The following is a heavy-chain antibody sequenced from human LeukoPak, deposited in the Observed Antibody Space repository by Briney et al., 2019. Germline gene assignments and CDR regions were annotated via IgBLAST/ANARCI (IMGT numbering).Heavy chain of an antibody. D-gene: IGHD3-10*01. CDR1: GGSFSGYY. CDR3: AREVSEGSNWFDP. Sequence: PSETLSLTCAVYGGSFSGYYWSWIRQPPGKGLEWIGEINHSGSTNYNPSLKSRVTISVDTSKNQFSLKLSSVTAADTAVYYCAREVSEGSNWFDPWGQGTLVTVSS. V-gene: IGHV4-34*01. J-gene: IGHJ5*02. CDR2: INHSGST.